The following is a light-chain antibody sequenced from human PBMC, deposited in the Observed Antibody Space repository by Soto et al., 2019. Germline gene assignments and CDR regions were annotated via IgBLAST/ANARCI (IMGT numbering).Light chain of an antibody. CDR2: AAS. J-gene: IGKJ5*01. CDR1: QSVSSK. CDR3: QQYNEWPPFT. V-gene: IGKV3-15*01. Sequence: EIVMTQSPATLSVSPGERATLSCRASQSVSSKLAWYQQKPGQAPRLLIYAASTRATGIPDRFSGSVSGTEFTLTISSLQSEDFAVYYCQQYNEWPPFTFGQGTRLEIK.